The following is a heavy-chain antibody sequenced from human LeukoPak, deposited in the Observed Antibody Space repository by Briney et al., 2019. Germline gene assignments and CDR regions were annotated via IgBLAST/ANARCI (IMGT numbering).Heavy chain of an antibody. CDR2: MNPNSGNT. Sequence: ASVKVSCKASGYTFTSYDINWVRQATGQGLEWMGWMNPNSGNTGYAQKFQGRVTITRNTSISTAYMELSSLRPEDTAVYYCARGGDTIFAQNWFDPWGQGTLVTVSS. V-gene: IGHV1-8*03. J-gene: IGHJ5*02. CDR1: GYTFTSYD. CDR3: ARGGDTIFAQNWFDP. D-gene: IGHD3-3*01.